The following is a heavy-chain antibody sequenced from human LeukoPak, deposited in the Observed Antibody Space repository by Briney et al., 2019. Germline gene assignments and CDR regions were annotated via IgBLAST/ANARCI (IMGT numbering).Heavy chain of an antibody. CDR2: IYASGAA. CDR1: GDSISGNFYF. CDR3: ARESVYYYGPFDP. Sequence: PSETLSLTCTVSGDSISGNFYFWSWIRQTAGKGLEWIGRIYASGAASYNPSLKSRVTISVDTSKNQYFLKLKSVTAADTAVYYCARESVYYYGPFDPWGQGTPVIVSS. J-gene: IGHJ5*02. D-gene: IGHD3-22*01. V-gene: IGHV4-61*02.